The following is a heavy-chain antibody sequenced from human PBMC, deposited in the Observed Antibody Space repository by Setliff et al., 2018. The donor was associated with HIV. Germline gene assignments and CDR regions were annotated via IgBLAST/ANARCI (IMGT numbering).Heavy chain of an antibody. CDR3: ARLPYYDVFSGYYAPYFDY. CDR2: IYHSGST. J-gene: IGHJ4*02. Sequence: SETLSLTCAVSGYSISSGYYWGWIRQPPGKGLEWIGSIYHSGSTYYNPSLKSRVTISVDTSKNQFSLKLSSVTAADTAVYYCARLPYYDVFSGYYAPYFDYWGQGTLVTVSS. CDR1: GYSISSGYY. D-gene: IGHD3-3*01. V-gene: IGHV4-38-2*01.